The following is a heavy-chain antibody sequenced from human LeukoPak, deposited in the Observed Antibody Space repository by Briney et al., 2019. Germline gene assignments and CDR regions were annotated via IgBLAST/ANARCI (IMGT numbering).Heavy chain of an antibody. CDR1: GYSFTSYW. J-gene: IGHJ5*02. V-gene: IGHV5-51*01. CDR2: IYPVDSDT. D-gene: IGHD3-10*01. CDR3: ARQWSYYGSGSYYKAGFDP. Sequence: GESLKISCQASGYSFTSYWIAWVRQMPGKGLEWMGIIYPVDSDTRYSPSFQGQVTISADKSISTAYLQWSSLKASDTAMYYCARQWSYYGSGSYYKAGFDPWGQGTLVTVSS.